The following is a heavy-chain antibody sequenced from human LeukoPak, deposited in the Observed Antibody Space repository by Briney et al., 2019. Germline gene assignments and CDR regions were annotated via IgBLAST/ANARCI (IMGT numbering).Heavy chain of an antibody. D-gene: IGHD2-15*01. CDR3: ARGRYCSADICSGGDAFDI. CDR2: IYTRGST. V-gene: IGHV4-4*07. Sequence: SETLSLTCTVSGGSFNNYYWSWVRQPAGKGLEWIGRIYTRGSTNYYRSLKSRVTMSVDTSKNQFSLKLSSVTAADTAVYYCARGRYCSADICSGGDAFDIWGQGTMVSVSS. CDR1: GGSFNNYY. J-gene: IGHJ3*02.